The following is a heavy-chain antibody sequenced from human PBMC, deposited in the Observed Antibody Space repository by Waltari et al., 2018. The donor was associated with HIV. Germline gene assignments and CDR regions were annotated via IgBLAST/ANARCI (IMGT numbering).Heavy chain of an antibody. V-gene: IGHV1-24*01. Sequence: QVQLVQSGAEVKKPGASVQVSCQVSGYSLSELSMPWVRQAPGKGPEWMGGFDPEDGEIIYAQHFQGRVTMTEDTSTDTAYMELSSLRSEDTAVYYCATASRVVVTDRAAFDYWGQGTLVTVSS. CDR3: ATASRVVVTDRAAFDY. J-gene: IGHJ4*02. CDR1: GYSLSELS. D-gene: IGHD2-21*02. CDR2: FDPEDGEI.